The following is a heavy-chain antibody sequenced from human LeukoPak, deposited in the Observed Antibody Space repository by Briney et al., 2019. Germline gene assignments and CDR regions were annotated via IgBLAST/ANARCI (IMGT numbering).Heavy chain of an antibody. V-gene: IGHV4-61*08. CDR3: ARYYYGSGNFDY. D-gene: IGHD3-10*01. CDR2: IYYSGST. J-gene: IGHJ4*02. Sequence: SSETLSLTCTVSGGSVNTGAYYWSWIRQPPGKGLEWVGYIYYSGSTTYNPSLKSRVTISIDTSKHQFSLKLSSVTAADTAVYYCARYYYGSGNFDYWGQGTLVTVSS. CDR1: GGSVNTGAYY.